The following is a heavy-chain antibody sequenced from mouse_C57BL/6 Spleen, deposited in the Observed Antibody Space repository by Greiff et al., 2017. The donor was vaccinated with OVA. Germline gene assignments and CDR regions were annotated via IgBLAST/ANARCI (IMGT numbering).Heavy chain of an antibody. V-gene: IGHV10-1*01. CDR1: GFSFNTYA. CDR2: IRSKSNNYAT. J-gene: IGHJ3*01. D-gene: IGHD2-3*01. CDR3: VRQDGYYPWFAY. Sequence: EVHLVESGGGLVQPKGSLKLSCAASGFSFNTYAMNWVRQAPGKGLEWVARIRSKSNNYATYYADSVKDRFTISRDDSESMLYLQMNNLKTEDTAMYYCVRQDGYYPWFAYWGQGTLVTVSA.